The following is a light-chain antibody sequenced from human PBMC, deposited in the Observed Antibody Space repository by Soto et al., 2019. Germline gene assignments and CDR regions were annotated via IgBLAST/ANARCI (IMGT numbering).Light chain of an antibody. V-gene: IGKV1-5*03. CDR2: KAS. Sequence: DIQMTQSPSTLSVSVGDRVTITCRASQTISSWLAWYQQKPGKAPKLLIYKASSLESGVPSRLSGSGYGTELTLTISSLQTDDFATYYCQHYNSYSEAFGQGTQVDIK. CDR1: QTISSW. J-gene: IGKJ1*01. CDR3: QHYNSYSEA.